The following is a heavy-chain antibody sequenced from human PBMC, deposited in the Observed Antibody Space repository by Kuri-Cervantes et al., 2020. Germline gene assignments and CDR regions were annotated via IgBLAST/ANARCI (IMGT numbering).Heavy chain of an antibody. D-gene: IGHD3-3*01. Sequence: GESLKISCAASGFTFSSYAMHWVRQAPGKGLEWVAVISYDGSNKYYADSVKGRFTISRDNSKNTLYLQMNSLRAEDTAVYYCARAYLYYDFWSGYPIWGQGTPVTVSS. CDR1: GFTFSSYA. J-gene: IGHJ4*02. CDR3: ARAYLYYDFWSGYPI. V-gene: IGHV3-30-3*01. CDR2: ISYDGSNK.